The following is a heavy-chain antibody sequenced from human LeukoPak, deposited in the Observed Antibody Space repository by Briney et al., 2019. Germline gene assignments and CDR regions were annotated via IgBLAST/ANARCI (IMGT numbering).Heavy chain of an antibody. CDR2: ISSNGGST. J-gene: IGHJ4*02. V-gene: IGHV3-64D*06. CDR3: VKGAKATNIVVVVAATLNWDY. Sequence: GGSLRLSCSASGFTFSSYAMHWVRQAPGKGLEYVSAISSNGGSTYYADSVKGRFTISRDNSKDTLYLQMSSLRAEDTAVYYCVKGAKATNIVVVVAATLNWDYWGQGTLVTASS. CDR1: GFTFSSYA. D-gene: IGHD2-15*01.